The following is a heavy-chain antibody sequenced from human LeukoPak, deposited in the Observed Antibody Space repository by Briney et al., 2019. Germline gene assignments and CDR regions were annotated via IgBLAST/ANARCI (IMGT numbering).Heavy chain of an antibody. V-gene: IGHV3-43*02. J-gene: IGHJ4*02. CDR3: AKDKQWLALYYFDY. D-gene: IGHD6-19*01. CDR1: GFTFSGSA. CDR2: ISGDGGST. Sequence: QPGGSLRLSCAASGFTFSGSAMHWVRQAPGKGLEWVSLISGDGGSTYYADSVKGRFTISRDNSKNSLYLQMNSLRTEDTALYYCAKDKQWLALYYFDYWGQGTLVTVSS.